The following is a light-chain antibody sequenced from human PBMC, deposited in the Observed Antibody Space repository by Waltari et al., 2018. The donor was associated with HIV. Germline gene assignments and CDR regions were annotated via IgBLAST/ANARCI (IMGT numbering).Light chain of an antibody. CDR2: EVT. Sequence: QSALTQPASVSGSPGQSITISCTGTSFDVGDYHYVSWYQQHPGKAPTLLIYEVTNRPSGVSNRFSGSKSGNTASLTISGLQAEDEADYYCISYRSGFTLMFGGGTKLTVL. CDR3: ISYRSGFTLM. CDR1: SFDVGDYHY. J-gene: IGLJ3*02. V-gene: IGLV2-14*01.